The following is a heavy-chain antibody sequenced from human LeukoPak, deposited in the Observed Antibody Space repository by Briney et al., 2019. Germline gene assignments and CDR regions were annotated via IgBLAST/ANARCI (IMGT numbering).Heavy chain of an antibody. V-gene: IGHV3-48*01. CDR1: GFTFSSYS. Sequence: PGGSLRLSCAASGFTFSSYSMNWVRQAPGKGLEWVSYISSSSSTIYYADSVKGRFTISRDNAKNSLYLQMNSLRAEDTAVHYCVASTGYSSSWFYFDYWGQGTLVTVSS. CDR2: ISSSSSTI. D-gene: IGHD6-13*01. J-gene: IGHJ4*02. CDR3: VASTGYSSSWFYFDY.